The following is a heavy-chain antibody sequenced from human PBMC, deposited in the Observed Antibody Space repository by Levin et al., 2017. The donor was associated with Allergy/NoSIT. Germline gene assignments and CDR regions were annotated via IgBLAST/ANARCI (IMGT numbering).Heavy chain of an antibody. D-gene: IGHD3-10*01. V-gene: IGHV4-34*01. CDR3: ASEPVRGVSGMDV. CDR2: INHSGST. Sequence: PSETLSLTCAVYGGSFSGYYWSWIRQPPGKGLEWIGEINHSGSTNYNPSLKSRVTISVDTSKNQFSLKLSSVTAADTAVYYCASEPVRGVSGMDVWGQGTTVTVSS. J-gene: IGHJ6*02. CDR1: GGSFSGYY.